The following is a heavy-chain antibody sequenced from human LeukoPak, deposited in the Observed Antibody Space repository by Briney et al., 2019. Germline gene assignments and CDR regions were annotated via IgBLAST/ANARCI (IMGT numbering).Heavy chain of an antibody. CDR3: ARDNNDGSGSYGYYYYGMDV. Sequence: SETLSLTCTVSGGSISSYYWSWIRQPPGKGLEWIGYIYYSGSTNYNPSLKSRVTISVDTSENQFSLKLSSVTAADTAVYYCARDNNDGSGSYGYYYYGMDVWGQGTTVTVSS. D-gene: IGHD3-10*01. J-gene: IGHJ6*02. CDR2: IYYSGST. CDR1: GGSISSYY. V-gene: IGHV4-59*01.